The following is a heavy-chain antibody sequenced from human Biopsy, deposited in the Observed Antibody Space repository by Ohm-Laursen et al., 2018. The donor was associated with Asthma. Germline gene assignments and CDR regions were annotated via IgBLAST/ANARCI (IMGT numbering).Heavy chain of an antibody. Sequence: SLRLSCSASGFTFGDYWMSWGRQVPGKGLEWVANIKHDGTEKNHVDSLKGRFTISRDNAKNSLYLQMNSLRAEDTAVYYCARTFHFWSPYHAEHYQLWGQGTLVTVPS. CDR3: ARTFHFWSPYHAEHYQL. CDR1: GFTFGDYW. J-gene: IGHJ1*01. D-gene: IGHD3-3*02. CDR2: IKHDGTEK. V-gene: IGHV3-7*01.